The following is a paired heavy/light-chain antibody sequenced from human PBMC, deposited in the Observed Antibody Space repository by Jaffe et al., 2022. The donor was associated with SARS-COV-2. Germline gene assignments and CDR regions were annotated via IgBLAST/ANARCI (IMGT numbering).Light chain of an antibody. CDR3: QHYNSYPYT. Sequence: DIQMTQSPSTLSASVGDRVTIICRASQSISSWLAWYQQKPGKAPKVLIYKASTLESGVPSRFSGSGSGTEFTLTISSLQPDDFATYYCQHYNSYPYTFGQGTKLEIK. J-gene: IGKJ2*01. CDR1: QSISSW. V-gene: IGKV1-5*03. CDR2: KAS.
Heavy chain of an antibody. V-gene: IGHV3-23*04. Sequence: EAQLVESGGGLVQPGGSLRLSCAASGFTFSSHAMRWVRQAPGKGLEWVSIISVSGDKTYYADSVKGRFIIFRDNSKSTVYLQMNSLRAEDTAVYYCVKDVGWFDPWGQGTLVTVSS. CDR2: ISVSGDKT. D-gene: IGHD1-26*01. CDR3: VKDVGWFDP. J-gene: IGHJ5*02. CDR1: GFTFSSHA.